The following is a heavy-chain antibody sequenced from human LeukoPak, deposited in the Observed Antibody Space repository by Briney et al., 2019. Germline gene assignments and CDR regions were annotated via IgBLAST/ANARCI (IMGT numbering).Heavy chain of an antibody. CDR2: IIPISGTA. CDR3: ARGGGGVWFGTCDY. Sequence: GSSVKVSCKASGGTFSSYAISWVRQAPGQGLEWMGGIIPISGTANYAQKFQDRVTITADKSTGTAYMDLSSLRSEDTAVYYCARGGGGVWFGTCDYWGQGTLVTVSS. CDR1: GGTFSSYA. J-gene: IGHJ4*02. V-gene: IGHV1-69*06. D-gene: IGHD3-10*01.